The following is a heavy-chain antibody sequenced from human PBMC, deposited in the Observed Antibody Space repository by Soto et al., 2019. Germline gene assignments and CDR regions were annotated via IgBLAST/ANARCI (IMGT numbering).Heavy chain of an antibody. D-gene: IGHD3-10*01. Sequence: LSLTCAVYGGSFNGYYWSWIRQPPGKGLEWIGEINHSGSANYNPTFKSRVSISVDTSKNQLSLRLSSVTAADTAVYYCAKGPQGGYYDSGSFYSSVYWGQGTLVTVSS. CDR1: GGSFNGYY. J-gene: IGHJ4*02. CDR3: AKGPQGGYYDSGSFYSSVY. CDR2: INHSGSA. V-gene: IGHV4-34*01.